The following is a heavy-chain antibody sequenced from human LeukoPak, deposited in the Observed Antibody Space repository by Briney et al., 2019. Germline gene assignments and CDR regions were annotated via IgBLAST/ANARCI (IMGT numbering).Heavy chain of an antibody. Sequence: ASVKVSCKASGGTFSSYAISWVRQAPGQGLEWMGGIIPIFGTANYAQKFQGRVTITTDESTSTAYMELSSLRSEDTAVYYCARGTLVVPAAIGGGYYFDYWGQGTLVTVSS. V-gene: IGHV1-69*05. CDR2: IIPIFGTA. D-gene: IGHD2-2*02. J-gene: IGHJ4*02. CDR3: ARGTLVVPAAIGGGYYFDY. CDR1: GGTFSSYA.